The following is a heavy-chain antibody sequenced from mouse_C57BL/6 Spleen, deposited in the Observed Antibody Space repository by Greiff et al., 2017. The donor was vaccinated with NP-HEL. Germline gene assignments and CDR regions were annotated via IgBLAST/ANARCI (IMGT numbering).Heavy chain of an antibody. J-gene: IGHJ4*01. Sequence: EVKLQESGPSLVKPSQTLSLTCTVTGFSINSDCSWSGIRKFPGNKLESIEYTFYSGITYYNQSLESRTYITRDTTTNQVSLKLSSVTTEDTATYYCARGGLTGTGDYAMDYWGQGTSVTVSS. CDR1: GFSINSDCS. V-gene: IGHV3-3*01. CDR3: ARGGLTGTGDYAMDY. CDR2: TFYSGIT. D-gene: IGHD4-1*01.